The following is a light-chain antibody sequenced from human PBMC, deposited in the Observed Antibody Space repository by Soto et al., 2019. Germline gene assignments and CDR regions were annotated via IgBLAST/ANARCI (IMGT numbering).Light chain of an antibody. CDR2: DAS. CDR1: QSISSW. V-gene: IGKV1-5*01. Sequence: DIQMTQSPSTLSASVGDRVTITCRASQSISSWLAWYQQKPGKAPKLLIYDASSLESGVPSRFSGSGSGTEFTLTISSLQPYDFATYYCQQYNSYSTFGHGTKLEIK. CDR3: QQYNSYST. J-gene: IGKJ2*01.